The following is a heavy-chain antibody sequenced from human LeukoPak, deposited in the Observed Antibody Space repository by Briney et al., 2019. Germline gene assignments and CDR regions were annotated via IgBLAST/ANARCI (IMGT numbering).Heavy chain of an antibody. V-gene: IGHV1-2*02. Sequence: ASVKVSCKASGDTFTGYYTHWVRQAPGQGLEWMGWINPNSGGTEYTQRFQGRVTMTRDTSISTAYMELSSLRSDGTAVYYCALEPIALSIWGQGTMVTVSS. CDR3: ALEPIALSI. CDR1: GDTFTGYY. J-gene: IGHJ3*01. D-gene: IGHD3-3*01. CDR2: INPNSGGT.